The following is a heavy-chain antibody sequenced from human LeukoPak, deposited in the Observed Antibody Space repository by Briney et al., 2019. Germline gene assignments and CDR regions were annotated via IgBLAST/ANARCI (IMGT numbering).Heavy chain of an antibody. J-gene: IGHJ4*02. V-gene: IGHV3-30*02. D-gene: IGHD3-22*01. CDR3: AKDQRPYDSTGYYGASAGY. CDR1: GFTFSSYG. CDR2: IRYDGSNE. Sequence: PGGSLRLSCAASGFTFSSYGMHWVRPAPGKGLEWVAFIRYDGSNEYYPDSVKGRFTISRDNSKNTLYLQMNSLRAEDTAVYYCAKDQRPYDSTGYYGASAGYWGQGTLVTVSS.